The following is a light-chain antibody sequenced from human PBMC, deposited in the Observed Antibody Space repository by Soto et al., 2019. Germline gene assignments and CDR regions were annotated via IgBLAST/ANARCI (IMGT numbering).Light chain of an antibody. Sequence: EIVLTQSPATLSLSPGERATLSCRASQSVSSYLAWYQQKPGQAPRLLIYDASNLATGIPARFSGSGSGTDFTLTIISLESEDFAVYYCQQRSNWYTFGQGTKLEIK. J-gene: IGKJ2*01. CDR2: DAS. V-gene: IGKV3-11*01. CDR1: QSVSSY. CDR3: QQRSNWYT.